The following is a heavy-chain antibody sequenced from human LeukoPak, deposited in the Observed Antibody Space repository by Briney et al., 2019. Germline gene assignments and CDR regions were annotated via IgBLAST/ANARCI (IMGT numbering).Heavy chain of an antibody. D-gene: IGHD3-3*01. V-gene: IGHV3-20*04. CDR3: ARVETYYDFWSGYTNRFDP. CDR1: GFTFDDYG. J-gene: IGHJ5*02. CDR2: INWNGGST. Sequence: GGSLRLSCAASGFTFDDYGMSWVRQAPGKGLEWVSGINWNGGSTGYADSVKGRFTISRDNAKNSLYLQMNSLRAEDTALYYCARVETYYDFWSGYTNRFDPWGQGTLVTVSS.